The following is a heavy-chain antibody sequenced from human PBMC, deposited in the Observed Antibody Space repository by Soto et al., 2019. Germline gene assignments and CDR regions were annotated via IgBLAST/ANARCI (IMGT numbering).Heavy chain of an antibody. CDR2: TYFSGST. V-gene: IGHV4-30-4*01. Sequence: QVQLQESGPGLVEPSQTLSLTCTVSGGSISSGDYYWSWIRQPPGKGLEWIGYTYFSGSTYYNPRLNGRVTGSVDTSTNQFSPKLSPVTAADTAVYYCARGPDTNDYGEYPGDYWGQGTLVTVSS. CDR3: ARGPDTNDYGEYPGDY. J-gene: IGHJ4*02. CDR1: GGSISSGDYY. D-gene: IGHD4-17*01.